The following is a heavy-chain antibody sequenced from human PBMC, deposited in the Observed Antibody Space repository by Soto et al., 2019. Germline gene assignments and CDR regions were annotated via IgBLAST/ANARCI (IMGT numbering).Heavy chain of an antibody. V-gene: IGHV3-7*01. CDR2: IKQDGSEK. CDR1: GFTFSTYW. CDR3: VRDWSTFWGMDV. J-gene: IGHJ6*02. Sequence: GGSLRLSCAASGFTFSTYWMNWVRQAPGKGLEWVANIKQDGSEKYYVDSVKGRFAISRDNAKDSLFLQMNNLRAEDTAVYYCVRDWSTFWGMDVWGQGSTVTVSS.